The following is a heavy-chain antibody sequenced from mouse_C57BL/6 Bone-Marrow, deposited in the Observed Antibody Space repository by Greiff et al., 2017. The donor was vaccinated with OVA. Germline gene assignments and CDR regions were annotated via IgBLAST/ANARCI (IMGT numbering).Heavy chain of an antibody. CDR2: IRSKSNNYAT. V-gene: IGHV10-1*01. D-gene: IGHD2-1*01. CDR1: GFSFNTYA. Sequence: DVMLVESGGGLVQPKGSLKLSCAASGFSFNTYAMNWVRQAPGKGLEWVARIRSKSNNYATYYADSVKDRFTISRDDSESMLYLQMNNLKTEDTAMYYCVRQGGNSYAMDYWGQGTSVTVSS. CDR3: VRQGGNSYAMDY. J-gene: IGHJ4*01.